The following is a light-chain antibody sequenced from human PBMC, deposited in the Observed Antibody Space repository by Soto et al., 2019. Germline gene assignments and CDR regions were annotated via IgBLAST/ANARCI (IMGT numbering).Light chain of an antibody. CDR3: GTWDSSLSAGV. J-gene: IGLJ2*01. Sequence: QSVLTQPPSVSAAPGQKVTISCSGSSSNIGNNYVSWYQQLPGTAPRLLIYDNNKRPSGIPDRFSGSKSGTAATLRITGLQTGDEADDYCGTWDSSLSAGVFGGGTKLTVL. CDR1: SSNIGNNY. V-gene: IGLV1-51*01. CDR2: DNN.